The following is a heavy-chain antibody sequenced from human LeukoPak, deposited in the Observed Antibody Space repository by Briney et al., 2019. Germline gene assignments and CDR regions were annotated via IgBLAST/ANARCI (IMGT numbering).Heavy chain of an antibody. V-gene: IGHV3-7*01. J-gene: IGHJ4*02. CDR2: IKPDGSAG. CDR1: GFTFSSNW. CDR3: ARDLGYCTNGVCHTRFDY. Sequence: GGSLRLSCATSGFTFSSNWMSWVRDVPGRGLDWVANIKPDGSAGYYAASVKGRFTVSRDNAKNSLYLQMNSLRVEDTAVYYCARDLGYCTNGVCHTRFDYWGQGTLVAVSS. D-gene: IGHD2-8*01.